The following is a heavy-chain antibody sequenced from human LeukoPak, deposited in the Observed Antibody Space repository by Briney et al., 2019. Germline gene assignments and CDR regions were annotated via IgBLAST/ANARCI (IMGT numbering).Heavy chain of an antibody. J-gene: IGHJ4*02. Sequence: GGSLRLSCAASGFTFSSYSMNWVRQAPGKGLEWVSSISSSSSYIYYADSVKGRFTISRDNAKNSLYLQMNSLRAEDTAVYYYARAVRDGYNCGYWGQGTLVTVSS. CDR3: ARAVRDGYNCGY. CDR1: GFTFSSYS. CDR2: ISSSSSYI. D-gene: IGHD5-24*01. V-gene: IGHV3-21*01.